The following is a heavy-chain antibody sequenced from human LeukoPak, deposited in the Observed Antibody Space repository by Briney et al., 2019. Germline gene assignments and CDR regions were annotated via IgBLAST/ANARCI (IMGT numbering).Heavy chain of an antibody. CDR3: ARGYSSSYRIDY. V-gene: IGHV3-74*01. Sequence: PGGSLRLSCAASGFTFSNYWMHWVRHAPGKGLGWVSRINTDGSSTTYADSVKGRFTISRDNAKNTLYLQMNSLSAEDTAVYYCARGYSSSYRIDYWGQGTLVTVSS. D-gene: IGHD6-6*01. CDR2: INTDGSST. CDR1: GFTFSNYW. J-gene: IGHJ4*02.